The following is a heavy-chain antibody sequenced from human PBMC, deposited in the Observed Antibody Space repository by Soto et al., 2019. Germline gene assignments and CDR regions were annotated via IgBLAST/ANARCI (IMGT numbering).Heavy chain of an antibody. J-gene: IGHJ4*02. Sequence: QVQLQQWGAGLLKPSETLSLTCAVYGGSFSGYYWSWIRQPPGKGLEWIGEINHSGSTNYNPSLKSRVTISVDTSKNQFSLKLRSVTAADTAVYYCARGLPYYGSGSYTDYWGQGTLVTVSS. CDR1: GGSFSGYY. D-gene: IGHD3-10*01. V-gene: IGHV4-34*01. CDR3: ARGLPYYGSGSYTDY. CDR2: INHSGST.